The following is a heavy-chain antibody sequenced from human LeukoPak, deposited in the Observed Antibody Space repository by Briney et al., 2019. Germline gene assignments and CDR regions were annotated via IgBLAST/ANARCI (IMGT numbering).Heavy chain of an antibody. CDR3: ARDSSLRWDALAFDY. J-gene: IGHJ4*02. D-gene: IGHD4-23*01. CDR1: GWSFSSYY. V-gene: IGHV4-34*01. CDR2: INHSGST. Sequence: SETLSLTCAVYGWSFSSYYWSWIRQPPGKGLEWIGEINHSGSTNYNPSLKSRVTISVDTSKNQFSLKLSSVTAADTAVYYCARDSSLRWDALAFDYWGQGTLVTVSS.